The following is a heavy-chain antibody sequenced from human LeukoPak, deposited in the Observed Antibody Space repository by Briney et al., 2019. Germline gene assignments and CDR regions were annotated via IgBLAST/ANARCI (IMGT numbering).Heavy chain of an antibody. CDR3: ARSDRIAAFFDY. CDR2: IYTSGST. CDR1: GGSISNYY. J-gene: IGHJ4*02. Sequence: SETLSLTCTVSGGSISNYYWSWIRQPAGKGLEWIGRIYTSGSTNYNPSLKSRVTMSVDTSKNQFSLKLSSVTAADTAVYYCARSDRIAAFFDYWGQGTLVTVSS. V-gene: IGHV4-4*07. D-gene: IGHD6-6*01.